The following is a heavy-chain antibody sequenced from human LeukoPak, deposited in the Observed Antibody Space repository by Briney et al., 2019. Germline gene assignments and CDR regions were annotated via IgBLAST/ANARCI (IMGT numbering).Heavy chain of an antibody. D-gene: IGHD6-13*01. J-gene: IGHJ4*02. V-gene: IGHV3-23*01. Sequence: PGGSLRLSCAASGFTFSSYAMSWVRQAPGKGLEWVSAISGSGGSTYYADSVKGRFTISRDNSKNTLYLQMNSLRAEDTAVYYCXRIXSWYEAIFDYWGQGTLVTVSS. CDR1: GFTFSSYA. CDR2: ISGSGGST. CDR3: XRIXSWYEAIFDY.